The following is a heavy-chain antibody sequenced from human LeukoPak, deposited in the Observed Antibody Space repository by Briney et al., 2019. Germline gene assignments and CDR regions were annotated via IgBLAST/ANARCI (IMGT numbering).Heavy chain of an antibody. CDR3: AKDDGEQRLESIDY. D-gene: IGHD4-17*01. CDR2: ITYDGKNN. Sequence: PGGSLRLSCAASGFSFSNYGMHWVRQAPGKGLEWVAIITYDGKNNYYADSVRGRFTISRDNSKDTLDLQMNSRRAEDTAMYYCAKDDGEQRLESIDYWGQGTLVTVSS. J-gene: IGHJ4*02. CDR1: GFSFSNYG. V-gene: IGHV3-30*18.